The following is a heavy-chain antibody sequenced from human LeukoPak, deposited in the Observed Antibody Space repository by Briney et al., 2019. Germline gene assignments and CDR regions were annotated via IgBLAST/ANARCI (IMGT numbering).Heavy chain of an antibody. Sequence: ASVKVSCTASGYTFTIYYMHWVRQAPGQGLEWMGIINPSGGSTSYAQKFQGRVTMTRDTSTSTVYMELSSLRSEDTAVYYCAIHDSYDFWSGFVLDYWGQGTLVTVSS. V-gene: IGHV1-46*01. CDR3: AIHDSYDFWSGFVLDY. CDR1: GYTFTIYY. D-gene: IGHD3-3*01. CDR2: INPSGGST. J-gene: IGHJ4*02.